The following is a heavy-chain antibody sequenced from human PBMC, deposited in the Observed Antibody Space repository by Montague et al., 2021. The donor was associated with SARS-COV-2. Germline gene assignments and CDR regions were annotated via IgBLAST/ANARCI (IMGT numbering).Heavy chain of an antibody. D-gene: IGHD6-19*01. J-gene: IGHJ2*01. CDR2: IDWDDDT. CDR3: ARIPEYSSGGGPDWYFDL. CDR1: GFSVSTSGLC. V-gene: IGHV2-70*01. Sequence: PALVTPTQTLTLTCTFSGFSVSTSGLCVSWIRQPPGKALEWLALIDWDDDTYYSTSLKTRLAISKDTSKNQVVLTVTDMDPVDTGTYYCARIPEYSSGGGPDWYFDLWGRGTLVTVSS.